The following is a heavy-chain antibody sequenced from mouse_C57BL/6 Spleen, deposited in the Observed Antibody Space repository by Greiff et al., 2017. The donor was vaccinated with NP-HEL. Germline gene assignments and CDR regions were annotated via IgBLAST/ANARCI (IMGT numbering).Heavy chain of an antibody. CDR2: IDPSDSYT. CDR3: ARKGIFLDY. CDR1: GYTFTSYW. J-gene: IGHJ2*01. V-gene: IGHV1-50*01. Sequence: QVQLQQPGAELVKPGASVKLSCKASGYTFTSYWMQWVKQRPGQGLEWIGEIDPSDSYTNYNQKFKGKATLTVETSSSTAYMQLSSLTSEDSAVYYCARKGIFLDYWGQGTTLTVSS.